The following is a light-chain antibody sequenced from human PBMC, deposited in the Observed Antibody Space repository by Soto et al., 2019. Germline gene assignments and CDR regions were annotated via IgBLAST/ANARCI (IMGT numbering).Light chain of an antibody. CDR2: HAY. J-gene: IGKJ1*01. CDR3: QQSYSTPQT. Sequence: DIQMTQSPSTLSASVGDTVTVTCRASQSISSWLAWYQQKPGKAPKLLIYHAYSLQSGVPSRFSGSGSGTDFTLTISSLQPEDFATYYCQQSYSTPQTFGQGTKVDIK. V-gene: IGKV1-39*01. CDR1: QSISSW.